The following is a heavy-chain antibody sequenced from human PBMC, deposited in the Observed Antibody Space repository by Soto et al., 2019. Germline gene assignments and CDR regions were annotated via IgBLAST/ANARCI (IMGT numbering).Heavy chain of an antibody. D-gene: IGHD1-26*01. CDR2: IYYSGST. Sequence: QLQLQESGPGLVKPSETLSLTCTVSGGSISSSSYYWGWIRQPPGKGLEWIGSIYYSGSTYYNPSLKSRVTISVDTSKNQFSLKLSSVTAADTAVYYCASDSGSYSKPYYFDYWGQGTLVTVSS. CDR1: GGSISSSSYY. CDR3: ASDSGSYSKPYYFDY. J-gene: IGHJ4*02. V-gene: IGHV4-39*01.